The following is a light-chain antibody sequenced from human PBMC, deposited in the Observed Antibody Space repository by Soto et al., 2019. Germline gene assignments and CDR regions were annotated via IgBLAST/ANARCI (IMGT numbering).Light chain of an antibody. CDR3: QQYGSSPPIT. Sequence: EIVLTQSPGTLSLSPGERATLSCRASQSFSSSYLAWYQQKPGQAPRLLIYGASSRATGIPDRFSGSGSGTDFTLTISRREPEDFSVYYCQQYGSSPPITFGQGTRLEIK. J-gene: IGKJ5*01. CDR1: QSFSSSY. CDR2: GAS. V-gene: IGKV3-20*01.